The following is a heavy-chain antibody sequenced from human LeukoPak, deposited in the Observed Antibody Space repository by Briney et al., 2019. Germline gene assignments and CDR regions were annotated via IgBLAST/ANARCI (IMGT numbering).Heavy chain of an antibody. D-gene: IGHD6-19*01. V-gene: IGHV4-59*08. CDR3: ARRVPGYSSGWWVWFDP. J-gene: IGHJ5*02. CDR1: GGSISSYY. Sequence: PSETLSLTCTVSGGSISSYYWSWIRQPPGKGREWIGYIYYSGSTNYNPSLKSRVTISVDTSKNQFSLKLSSVTAADTAVYYCARRVPGYSSGWWVWFDPWGQGTLVTVSS. CDR2: IYYSGST.